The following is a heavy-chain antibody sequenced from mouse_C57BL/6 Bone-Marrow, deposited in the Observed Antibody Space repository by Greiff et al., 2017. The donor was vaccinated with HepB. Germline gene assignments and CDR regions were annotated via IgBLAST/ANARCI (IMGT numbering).Heavy chain of an antibody. CDR1: GFSLTSYG. J-gene: IGHJ3*01. CDR2: LWRGGST. V-gene: IGHV2-5*01. CDR3: AKNGDYDAWFAY. Sequence: QVQLKQSGPGLVQPSQSLSITCTVSGFSLTSYGVHWVRQSPGKGLEWLGVLWRGGSTDYNAAFMSRLSITKANSKSQVFFKMNSLQADDTDIYYCAKNGDYDAWFAYWGQGTLVTVSA. D-gene: IGHD2-4*01.